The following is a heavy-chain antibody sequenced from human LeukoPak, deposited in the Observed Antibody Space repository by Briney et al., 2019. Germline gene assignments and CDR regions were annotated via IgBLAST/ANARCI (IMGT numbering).Heavy chain of an antibody. V-gene: IGHV1-18*01. J-gene: IGHJ4*02. CDR2: ISAYNGNT. Sequence: ASVKVSCRASGYTFTSYGISWVRQAPGQGLEWMGWISAYNGNTNYAQKLQGRVTMTTDTSTSTAYMELRSLRSDDTAVYYCARMVVSSGSFVFDYWGQGTLVTVSS. D-gene: IGHD1-26*01. CDR1: GYTFTSYG. CDR3: ARMVVSSGSFVFDY.